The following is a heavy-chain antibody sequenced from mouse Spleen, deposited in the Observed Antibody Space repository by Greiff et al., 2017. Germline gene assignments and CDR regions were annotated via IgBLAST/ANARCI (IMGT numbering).Heavy chain of an antibody. Sequence: EVKLQESGGGLVKPGGSLKLSCAASGFTFSDYGMHWVRQAPEKGLEWVAYISSGSSTIYYADTVKGRFTISRDNAKNTLFLQMTSLRSEDTAMYYCARGGYRYYYAMDYWGQGTSVTVSS. V-gene: IGHV5-17*01. CDR2: ISSGSSTI. CDR1: GFTFSDYG. J-gene: IGHJ4*01. CDR3: ARGGYRYYYAMDY. D-gene: IGHD2-2*01.